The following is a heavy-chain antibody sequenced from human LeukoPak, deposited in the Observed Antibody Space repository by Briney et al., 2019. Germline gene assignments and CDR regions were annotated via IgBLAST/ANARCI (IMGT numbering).Heavy chain of an antibody. D-gene: IGHD3-22*01. V-gene: IGHV1-2*02. Sequence: ASVKVSCKASGYTFTGYYMHWVRQAPGQGLEGMGWINPNSGGTNYAQKFQGRVTMTRDTSISTAYMELSRLRSDDTAVYYCARDGGHDYYDSSGYYLYYYYYYMDVWGKGTTVTVSS. CDR3: ARDGGHDYYDSSGYYLYYYYYYMDV. CDR1: GYTFTGYY. J-gene: IGHJ6*03. CDR2: INPNSGGT.